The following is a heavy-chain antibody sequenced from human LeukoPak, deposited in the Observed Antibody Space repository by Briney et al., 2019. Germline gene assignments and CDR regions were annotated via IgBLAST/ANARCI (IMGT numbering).Heavy chain of an antibody. J-gene: IGHJ4*02. CDR1: GFTFSSYA. D-gene: IGHD1-1*01. Sequence: GGSLRLSCAASGFTFSSYAMHWVRQAPGKGLEWVAVISYDGSNKYYADSVKGRFTISRDNSKNTLYLQMNSLRAEDTAVYYCAKDTPTTGYHLDSWGQGTLVTVSS. V-gene: IGHV3-30*04. CDR3: AKDTPTTGYHLDS. CDR2: ISYDGSNK.